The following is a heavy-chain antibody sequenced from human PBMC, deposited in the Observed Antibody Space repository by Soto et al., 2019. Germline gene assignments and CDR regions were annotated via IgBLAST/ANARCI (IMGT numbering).Heavy chain of an antibody. CDR2: VYYSGST. V-gene: IGHV4-30-4*01. D-gene: IGHD3-22*01. CDR1: GDSINNNDYY. Sequence: QLHESGPGVVKPSETLSLTCTVSGDSINNNDYYWNWIRQTPGKSLEWIGYVYYSGSTYYIPSLKSRLSMSVDTSKTQFSMKLSSVTAADTAIYYCARMSYYYDKWYFDLWGRGTLVTVSS. J-gene: IGHJ2*01. CDR3: ARMSYYYDKWYFDL.